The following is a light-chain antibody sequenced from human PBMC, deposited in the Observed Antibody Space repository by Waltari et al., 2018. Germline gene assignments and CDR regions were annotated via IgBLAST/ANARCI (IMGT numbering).Light chain of an antibody. V-gene: IGKV3-11*01. J-gene: IGKJ4*01. Sequence: EIVLTQSPSTLSLSPGERATLSCRASQSVSNYLAWYQQKPGQAPSLLIYDASNRATGIPARFSGGGSETDFTLTISSLEPEEFAVYYCQQRISWPLPFGGGTKVEIK. CDR2: DAS. CDR3: QQRISWPLP. CDR1: QSVSNY.